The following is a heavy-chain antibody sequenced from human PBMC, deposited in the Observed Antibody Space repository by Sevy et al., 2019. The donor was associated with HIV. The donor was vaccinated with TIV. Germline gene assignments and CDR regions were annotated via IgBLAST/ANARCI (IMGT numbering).Heavy chain of an antibody. Sequence: GGSLRLSCVVSGIIFTTSGMHWVRQAPGKGLEWVAVISYNGRDKFYADSVKGRSTISRDNSKNILYLQMNSLRAEDTAVYYCAKDFTGYNGMDVWGKGTMVTVSS. CDR1: GIIFTTSG. D-gene: IGHD3-9*01. J-gene: IGHJ6*04. V-gene: IGHV3-30*18. CDR3: AKDFTGYNGMDV. CDR2: ISYNGRDK.